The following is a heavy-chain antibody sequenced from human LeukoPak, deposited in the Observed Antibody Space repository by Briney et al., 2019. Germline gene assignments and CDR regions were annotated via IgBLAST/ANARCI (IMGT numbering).Heavy chain of an antibody. CDR1: GGTFSSYA. CDR3: ARTCNIVLMVYAPPYGMDV. J-gene: IGHJ6*02. D-gene: IGHD2-8*01. CDR2: IIPIFGTA. V-gene: IGHV1-69*13. Sequence: SVKVSCKASGGTFSSYAVSWVRQTPGQGLEWMGGIIPIFGTANYAQKFQGRVTIPADESTSTAYMELSSLRSEDTAVYYCARTCNIVLMVYAPPYGMDVWGQGTTVTVSS.